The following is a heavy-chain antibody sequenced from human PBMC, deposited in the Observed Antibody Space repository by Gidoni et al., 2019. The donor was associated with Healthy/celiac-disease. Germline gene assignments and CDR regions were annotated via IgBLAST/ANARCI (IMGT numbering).Heavy chain of an antibody. CDR1: GGTFSSYA. CDR3: ARVYCGGDCYPNWYYYYYMDV. Sequence: QVQMVQSGAEVKKPGSSVKVSCKASGGTFSSYAISWVRQAPGQGLEWMGGIIPIFGTANYAQKFQGRVTISADESTSTAYMELSSLRSEDTAVYYCARVYCGGDCYPNWYYYYYMDVWGKGTTVTVSS. D-gene: IGHD2-21*02. CDR2: IIPIFGTA. J-gene: IGHJ6*03. V-gene: IGHV1-69*01.